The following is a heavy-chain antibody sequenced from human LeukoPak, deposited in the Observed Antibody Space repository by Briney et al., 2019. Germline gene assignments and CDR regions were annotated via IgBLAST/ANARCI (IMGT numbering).Heavy chain of an antibody. CDR3: AKLGAAVTTATSFFDF. J-gene: IGHJ4*02. CDR1: GFTFSDAW. CDR2: ISGSGDNT. D-gene: IGHD4-17*01. Sequence: GGSLRLSCAASGFTFSDAWMTWVRQAPGKGLDWVSSISGSGDNTYYADSVKGRFTISRDNSKNALFLQMNILRAEDTAIYYCAKLGAAVTTATSFFDFWGQGTLVTVSS. V-gene: IGHV3-23*01.